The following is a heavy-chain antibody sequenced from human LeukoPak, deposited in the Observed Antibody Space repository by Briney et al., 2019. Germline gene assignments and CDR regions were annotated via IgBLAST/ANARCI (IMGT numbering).Heavy chain of an antibody. J-gene: IGHJ4*02. Sequence: GGSLRLSCAASGFTFSSYSMNWVRQTPEKGLQWVSYISANGVVAFYADSVKGRFTISRDDAKSSLYLQMNSLRAEDTAVYYCARENWGSFDRWGQGTLVTVSS. CDR2: ISANGVVA. D-gene: IGHD7-27*01. CDR3: ARENWGSFDR. CDR1: GFTFSSYS. V-gene: IGHV3-48*01.